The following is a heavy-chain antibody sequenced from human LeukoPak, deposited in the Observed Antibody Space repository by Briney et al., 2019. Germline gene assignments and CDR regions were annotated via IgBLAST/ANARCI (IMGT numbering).Heavy chain of an antibody. CDR2: ISRYNGNT. Sequence: ASVNVSCKASGYNFIGYGITWVRQAPGQGLEWMGRISRYNGNTKYVKKFQGRVTMTRDTSTNTAYMELRSLRYDDTGVYYCARDEFYGSASTGDDGFDMWGQGTMVTVS. CDR3: ARDEFYGSASTGDDGFDM. J-gene: IGHJ3*02. CDR1: GYNFIGYG. D-gene: IGHD3-10*01. V-gene: IGHV1-18*01.